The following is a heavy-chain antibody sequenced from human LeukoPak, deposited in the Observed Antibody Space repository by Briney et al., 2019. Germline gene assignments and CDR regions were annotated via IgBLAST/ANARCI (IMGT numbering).Heavy chain of an antibody. J-gene: IGHJ6*03. CDR3: ARRLLVCSGGSCYLGDYYYYYMDV. D-gene: IGHD2-15*01. V-gene: IGHV4-4*07. CDR2: IYTSGST. CDR1: GGPISSYY. Sequence: SETLSLTCTVSGGPISSYYWSWIRQPPGKGLEWIGRIYTSGSTNYNPSLKSRVTMSVDTSKNQFSLKLSSVTAADTAVYYCARRLLVCSGGSCYLGDYYYYYMDVWGKGTTVTISS.